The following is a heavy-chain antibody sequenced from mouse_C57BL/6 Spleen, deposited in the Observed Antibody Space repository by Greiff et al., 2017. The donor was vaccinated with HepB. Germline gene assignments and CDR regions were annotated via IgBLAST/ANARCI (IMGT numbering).Heavy chain of an antibody. CDR1: GFTFSSYA. J-gene: IGHJ1*03. D-gene: IGHD1-1*01. V-gene: IGHV5-9-1*02. Sequence: EVQLQESGEGLVKPGGSLKLSCAASGFTFSSYAMSWVRQTPEKRLEWVAYISSGGDYIYYADTVKGRFTISRDNARNTLYLQMSSLKSEDTAMYYCTRDGTTTTVEGYWYFDVWGTGTTVTVSS. CDR3: TRDGTTTTVEGYWYFDV. CDR2: ISSGGDYI.